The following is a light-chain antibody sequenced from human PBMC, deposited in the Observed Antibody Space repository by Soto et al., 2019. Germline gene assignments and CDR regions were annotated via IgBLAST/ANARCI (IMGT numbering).Light chain of an antibody. CDR1: QSVRSN. CDR2: GAS. J-gene: IGKJ1*01. CDR3: QHYNNWSRA. V-gene: IGKV3-15*01. Sequence: EIVMTQSPATLSVSPGERATLSCRASQSVRSNLAWYQQKPGQAPRLLIYGASTRATGIPARFSGSGSGTEFTLTISSLQSEDSAVYYCQHYNNWSRAFGQGPKVEIK.